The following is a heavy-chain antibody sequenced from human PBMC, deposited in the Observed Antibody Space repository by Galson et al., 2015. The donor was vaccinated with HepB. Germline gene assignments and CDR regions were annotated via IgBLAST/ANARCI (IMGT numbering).Heavy chain of an antibody. CDR1: RFMATNYN. D-gene: IGHD6-19*01. J-gene: IGHJ3*02. CDR2: ISNGNTSFL. CDR3: AREWAVSGCSIVGFDI. V-gene: IGHV3-21*01. Sequence: SLRLSCAASRFMATNYNFHWVRQAPGKGLEWVSSISNGNTSFLYYAASMTGRFTISRDNAKNSLFLQMNSLRAEDTAVSYCAREWAVSGCSIVGFDIWGQGTIVTVSS.